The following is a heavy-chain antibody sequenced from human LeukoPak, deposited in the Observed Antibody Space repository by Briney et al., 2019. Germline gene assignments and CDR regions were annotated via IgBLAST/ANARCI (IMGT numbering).Heavy chain of an antibody. Sequence: SETLSLTCTVSGGSISSYFWSWIRQPPGKGLEWIGYIYYSGSTNYNPSLKSRVTISVDTSKNQFSLKLSSVTAADTAVYYCARSDRIAAAGTVWWLGYYYYYMDVWGKGTTVTVSS. CDR1: GGSISSYF. V-gene: IGHV4-59*01. CDR3: ARSDRIAAAGTVWWLGYYYYYMDV. D-gene: IGHD6-13*01. J-gene: IGHJ6*03. CDR2: IYYSGST.